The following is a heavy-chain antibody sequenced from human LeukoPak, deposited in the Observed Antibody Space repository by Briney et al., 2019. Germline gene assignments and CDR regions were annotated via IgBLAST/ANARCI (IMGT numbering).Heavy chain of an antibody. CDR2: IYTSGST. CDR3: ARDGYCSGGSCYSGYAFDI. Sequence: SETLSLTCTVSGGSISSYYWSWIRQPAGKGLEWIGRIYTSGSTNYNPSLKSRVTMSVDTSKNQFSLKLSSVTAVDTAVYYCARDGYCSGGSCYSGYAFDIWGQGTMVTVSS. D-gene: IGHD2-15*01. CDR1: GGSISSYY. J-gene: IGHJ3*02. V-gene: IGHV4-4*07.